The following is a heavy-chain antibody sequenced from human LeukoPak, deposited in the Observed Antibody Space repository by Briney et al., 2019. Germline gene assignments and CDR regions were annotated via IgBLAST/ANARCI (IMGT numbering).Heavy chain of an antibody. CDR3: ARLYDSSGYSYYYYYGMDV. V-gene: IGHV3-23*01. J-gene: IGHJ6*02. Sequence: GGSLRLSCAASGFTFSSYAMSWVRQAPGKGLEWVSAISGSGGSTYYADSVEGRFTISRDNAKNSLYLQMNSLRAEDTAVYYCARLYDSSGYSYYYYYGMDVWGQGTTVTVSS. CDR2: ISGSGGST. D-gene: IGHD3-22*01. CDR1: GFTFSSYA.